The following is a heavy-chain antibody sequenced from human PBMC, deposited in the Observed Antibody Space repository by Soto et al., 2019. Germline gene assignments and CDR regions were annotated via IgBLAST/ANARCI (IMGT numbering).Heavy chain of an antibody. D-gene: IGHD5-12*01. V-gene: IGHV3-23*01. J-gene: IGHJ4*02. Sequence: EVQLLESGGGLVQSGGSLRLSCAASGFTFSSYAMSWVRQAPGKGLEWVAAMSGSGGSTYYAASVKGGFTISRDNAKNNLYLQMNSLRAEDTAVYYCGKFAPARVVADDYWGQGSLVTVSS. CDR2: MSGSGGST. CDR1: GFTFSSYA. CDR3: GKFAPARVVADDY.